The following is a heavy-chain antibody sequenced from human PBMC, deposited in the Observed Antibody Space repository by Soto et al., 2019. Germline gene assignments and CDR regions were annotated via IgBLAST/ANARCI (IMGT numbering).Heavy chain of an antibody. V-gene: IGHV3-30*18. CDR1: GFTFSSYG. CDR2: ISYDGSNK. CDR3: AKDVQRGEGYYYGMDV. D-gene: IGHD3-10*01. Sequence: GGSLRLSCAASGFTFSSYGMHWVRQAPGKGLEWVAVISYDGSNKYYADSVKGRFTISRDNSKNTLYLQMNSLRAEDTAVYYCAKDVQRGEGYYYGMDVWGQGTTVTVSS. J-gene: IGHJ6*02.